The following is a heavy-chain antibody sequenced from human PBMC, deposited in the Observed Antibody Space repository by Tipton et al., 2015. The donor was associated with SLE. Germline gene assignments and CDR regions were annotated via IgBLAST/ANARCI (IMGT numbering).Heavy chain of an antibody. CDR3: ARRDYWSAYYFDN. D-gene: IGHD3-3*01. V-gene: IGHV1-2*06. CDR2: INPNSGGT. J-gene: IGHJ4*02. Sequence: QLVQSGAEVKKPGSSVKVSCKASGGTFSSYAISWVRQAPGQGLEWMGRINPNSGGTNYAQKFQGRVTMTRDTSISTAYMELSRLRSDDTAVYYCARRDYWSAYYFDNWGQGTPVTVSS. CDR1: GGTFSSYA.